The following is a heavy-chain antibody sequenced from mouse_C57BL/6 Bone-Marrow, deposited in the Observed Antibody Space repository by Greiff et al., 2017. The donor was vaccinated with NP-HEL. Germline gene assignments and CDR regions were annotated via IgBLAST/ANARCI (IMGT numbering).Heavy chain of an antibody. V-gene: IGHV1-59*01. CDR3: ARSCIYYYGSSYYYAMDY. Sequence: QVQLQQPGAELVRPGTSVKLSCKASGYTFTSYWMHWVKQRPGQGLEWIGVIDPSDSYTNYNQKFKGKATLTVDTSSSTAYMQLSSLTSEDSAVYYCARSCIYYYGSSYYYAMDYWGQGTSVTVSS. J-gene: IGHJ4*01. D-gene: IGHD1-1*01. CDR1: GYTFTSYW. CDR2: IDPSDSYT.